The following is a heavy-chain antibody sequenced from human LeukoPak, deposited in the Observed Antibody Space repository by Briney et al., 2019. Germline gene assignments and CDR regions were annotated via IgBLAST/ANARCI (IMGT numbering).Heavy chain of an antibody. CDR3: ARDEGAYYYDSSGSLAFDI. CDR1: GFTFSSSG. Sequence: PGRSLRLSCAASGFTFSSSGMHWVREAPGKGLEWGSVLWYDGSNKYYADSVKGQFTISRNNSKNMLYLQMNSLRAEHTAVYYCARDEGAYYYDSSGSLAFDIWGQGTMVTVSS. D-gene: IGHD3-22*01. J-gene: IGHJ3*02. V-gene: IGHV3-33*01. CDR2: LWYDGSNK.